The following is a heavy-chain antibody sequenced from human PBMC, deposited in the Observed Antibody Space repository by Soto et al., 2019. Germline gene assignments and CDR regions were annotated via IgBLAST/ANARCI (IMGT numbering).Heavy chain of an antibody. Sequence: SETLSLTCAVYGGSFSGYYWSWIRHPPGKGLEWIGEINHSGSTNYNPSLKSRVTISVDTSKNQFSLKLSSVTAADTAVYYCARGRYYDFWSGGYGMDVWGQGTTVTVSS. CDR2: INHSGST. D-gene: IGHD3-3*01. V-gene: IGHV4-34*01. CDR1: GGSFSGYY. CDR3: ARGRYYDFWSGGYGMDV. J-gene: IGHJ6*02.